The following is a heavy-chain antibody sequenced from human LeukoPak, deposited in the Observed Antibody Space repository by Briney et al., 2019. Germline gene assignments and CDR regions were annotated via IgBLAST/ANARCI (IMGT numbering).Heavy chain of an antibody. D-gene: IGHD4-17*01. CDR1: GYTFTSYG. Sequence: GASVKVSCKASGYTFTSYGISWVRQAPGQGLEWMGWISGYNGNTNYAQKFQGRVTMTTDTSTSTAYMELRSLRSDDTAVYYCAKEIWPTVTTPGHTYFDYWGQGALVTVSS. CDR2: ISGYNGNT. CDR3: AKEIWPTVTTPGHTYFDY. J-gene: IGHJ4*02. V-gene: IGHV1-18*01.